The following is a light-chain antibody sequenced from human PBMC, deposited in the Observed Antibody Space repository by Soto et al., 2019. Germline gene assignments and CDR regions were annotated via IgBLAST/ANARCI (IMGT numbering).Light chain of an antibody. Sequence: EIVLTQSPATLSLSPGERATLSCRASQSVSNYLAWFQQKPGQAPRLLIYDASNRATGIPARFSGSGSGTDFTLTISSLEPEDFAVYYCQQRSNWPMYTFGQGTKLEIK. J-gene: IGKJ2*01. V-gene: IGKV3-11*01. CDR1: QSVSNY. CDR2: DAS. CDR3: QQRSNWPMYT.